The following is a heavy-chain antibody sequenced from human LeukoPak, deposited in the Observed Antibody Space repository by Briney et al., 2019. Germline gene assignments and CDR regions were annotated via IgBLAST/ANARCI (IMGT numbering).Heavy chain of an antibody. J-gene: IGHJ3*02. Sequence: SETLSLTCTVSGGSISSYYWSWIRQPPGKGLEWIGYIYYSGSTNYNPSLKSRVTISVDTSKNQFSLKLSSVTAADTAVYYCARETETYTVGDAFDIWGQGTMVTVSS. D-gene: IGHD3-16*01. CDR3: ARETETYTVGDAFDI. CDR2: IYYSGST. V-gene: IGHV4-59*01. CDR1: GGSISSYY.